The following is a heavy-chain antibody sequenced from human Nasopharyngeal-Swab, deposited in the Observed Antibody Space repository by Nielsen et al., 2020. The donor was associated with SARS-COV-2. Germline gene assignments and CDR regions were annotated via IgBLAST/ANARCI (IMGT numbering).Heavy chain of an antibody. V-gene: IGHV3-11*04. CDR2: ISSSGSTV. J-gene: IGHJ6*02. D-gene: IGHD2-2*01. Sequence: WIRQPPGKGLEWVSYISSSGSTVYYADSVKGRFTISRDNAKNSLYLQMNSLRAEDTAVYYCARDQDVVVPAATDYYYYGMDVWGQGTTVTVSS. CDR3: ARDQDVVVPAATDYYYYGMDV.